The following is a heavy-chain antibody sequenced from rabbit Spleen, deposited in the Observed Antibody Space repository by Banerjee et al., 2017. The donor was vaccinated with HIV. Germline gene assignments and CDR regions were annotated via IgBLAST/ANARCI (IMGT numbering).Heavy chain of an antibody. CDR2: IYARNSGSI. V-gene: IGHV1S40*01. CDR3: ASYTGSSYFSYFNL. CDR1: GFSFSSNFW. Sequence: QSLEESGGDLVKPGASLTLTCTASGFSFSSNFWICWVRQAPRKGLEWIACIYARNSGSIVYAGWAKGRFTISKTSSTTVTLQMTSLTAADTATYFCASYTGSSYFSYFNLWGPGTLVTVS. D-gene: IGHD8-1*01. J-gene: IGHJ4*01.